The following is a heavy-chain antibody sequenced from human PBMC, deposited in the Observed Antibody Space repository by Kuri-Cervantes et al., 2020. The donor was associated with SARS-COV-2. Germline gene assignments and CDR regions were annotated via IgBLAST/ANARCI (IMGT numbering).Heavy chain of an antibody. CDR2: ISYDGSNK. CDR1: GFTFSNYA. V-gene: IGHV3-30-3*01. Sequence: GESLKISCAASGFTFSNYAMHWVRQAPGKGLEWVAVISYDGSNKYYADSVKGRFTISRDNSKNTLYLQMNSLRAEDTAVYYCARDQGGSTRHFDYWGQGTLVTVSS. J-gene: IGHJ4*02. D-gene: IGHD2-2*01. CDR3: ARDQGGSTRHFDY.